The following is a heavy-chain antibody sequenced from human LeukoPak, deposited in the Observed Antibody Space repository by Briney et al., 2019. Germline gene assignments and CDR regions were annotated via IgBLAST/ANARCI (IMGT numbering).Heavy chain of an antibody. D-gene: IGHD5-24*01. V-gene: IGHV3-30*03. Sequence: PGRSLRLSCAGSGFTFSSYGFHWVRQAPGKGLEWVAVISYDGSNKYYADSVKGRFTISRDNSKNTLYLQMNSLRADDTATYYCARDSDGGYNHYFDYWGQGTLVTVSS. CDR2: ISYDGSNK. CDR1: GFTFSSYG. J-gene: IGHJ4*02. CDR3: ARDSDGGYNHYFDY.